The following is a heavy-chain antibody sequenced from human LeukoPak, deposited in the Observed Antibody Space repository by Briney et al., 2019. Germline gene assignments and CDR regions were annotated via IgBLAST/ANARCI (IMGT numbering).Heavy chain of an antibody. CDR3: AKDLPTPPLYYMDV. Sequence: GGSLRLSCAASGFTFSSYGIHWVRQAPGKGLEWVAVISYDGSNKYYADSVKGRFTISRDNSKNTLYLQMNSLRAEDTAVYYCAKDLPTPPLYYMDVWGKGTTVTVSS. J-gene: IGHJ6*03. CDR2: ISYDGSNK. V-gene: IGHV3-30*18. CDR1: GFTFSSYG.